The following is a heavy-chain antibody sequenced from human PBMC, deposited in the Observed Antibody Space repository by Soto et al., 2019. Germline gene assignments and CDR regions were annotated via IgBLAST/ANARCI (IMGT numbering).Heavy chain of an antibody. CDR1: GYTFTSYD. D-gene: IGHD6-25*01. CDR3: ARGGSGYEWYYYYYGMDV. V-gene: IGHV1-8*01. Sequence: RASVKVSCKASGYTFTSYDINWVRQATGQGLEWMGWMNPNSGNTGYAQKFQGRVTMTRNTSISTAYMELSSLRSEDTAVYYCARGGSGYEWYYYYYGMDVWGQGTTVTVSS. CDR2: MNPNSGNT. J-gene: IGHJ6*02.